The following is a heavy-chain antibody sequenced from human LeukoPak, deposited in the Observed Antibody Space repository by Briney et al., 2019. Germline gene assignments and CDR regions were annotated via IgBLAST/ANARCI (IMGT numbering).Heavy chain of an antibody. D-gene: IGHD2-2*02. CDR2: INPNSGGT. V-gene: IGHV1-2*02. Sequence: GASVKVSCKTSKNMFTGYFMHWVRQAPAQGLEWIGWINPNSGGTLFARRFQGRVTMTRDTSIGATYMELSRLTSDDTALYYCAAQCNDDFCYKRDYMDVWGKGTMVIVSS. CDR3: AAQCNDDFCYKRDYMDV. J-gene: IGHJ6*03. CDR1: KNMFTGYF.